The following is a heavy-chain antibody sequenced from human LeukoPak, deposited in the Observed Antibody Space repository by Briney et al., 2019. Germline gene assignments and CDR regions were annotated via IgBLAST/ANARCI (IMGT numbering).Heavy chain of an antibody. CDR1: GFTFSDYY. CDR2: ISSSGSTI. J-gene: IGHJ4*02. CDR3: ARDPPSYYDILTGPQDY. D-gene: IGHD3-9*01. V-gene: IGHV3-11*01. Sequence: PGGSLRLSCAASGFTFSDYYMSWIRQAPGKGLEWVSYISSSGSTIYYADSVKGRFTISRDNAKNSLYLQMNSLRAEDTAVYYCARDPPSYYDILTGPQDYWGQGTLVTVSS.